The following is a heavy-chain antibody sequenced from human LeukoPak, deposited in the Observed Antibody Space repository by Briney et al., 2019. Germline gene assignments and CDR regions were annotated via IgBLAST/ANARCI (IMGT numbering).Heavy chain of an antibody. CDR2: INHSGST. CDR1: GGSFSGYY. D-gene: IGHD3-22*01. Sequence: SETLSLTCAVYGGSFSGYYWSWIRQPPGKGLEWIGEINHSGSTNYNPSLKSRVTISVDTSKNQFSLKLSSVTAADTAVYCCARGLVQGDYYDSSGYPFDYWGQGTLVTVSS. CDR3: ARGLVQGDYYDSSGYPFDY. V-gene: IGHV4-34*01. J-gene: IGHJ4*02.